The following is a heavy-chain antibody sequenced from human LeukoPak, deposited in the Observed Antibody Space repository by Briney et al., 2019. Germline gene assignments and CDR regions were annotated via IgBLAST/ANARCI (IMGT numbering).Heavy chain of an antibody. CDR2: ISSSSSYI. J-gene: IGHJ4*02. CDR3: ARDPMLRGVISYYFDY. Sequence: PGGSLRLSCAASGFTFSSYSMDWVRQTPGKGLEWVSSISSSSSYIYYADSVKGRFTISRDNAKNSLYLQMNSLRAEDTAVYYCARDPMLRGVISYYFDYWGQGTLVTVSS. V-gene: IGHV3-21*01. D-gene: IGHD3-10*01. CDR1: GFTFSSYS.